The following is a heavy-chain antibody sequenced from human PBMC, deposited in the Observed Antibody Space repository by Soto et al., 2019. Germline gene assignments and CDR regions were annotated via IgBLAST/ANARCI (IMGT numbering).Heavy chain of an antibody. CDR2: IYYSGST. CDR3: ARGSGGSWSAFDI. J-gene: IGHJ3*02. D-gene: IGHD2-15*01. Sequence: SETLSLTCTVSGGSISSYYWSWIRQPPGKGLEWIGHIYYSGSTNYNPSLKSRVTISVDTSKNQFSLKLSSVTAADTAVYYCARGSGGSWSAFDIWGQGTMVTVSS. V-gene: IGHV4-59*01. CDR1: GGSISSYY.